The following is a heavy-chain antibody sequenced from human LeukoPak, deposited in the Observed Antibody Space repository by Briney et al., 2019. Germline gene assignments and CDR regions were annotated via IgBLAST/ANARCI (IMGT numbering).Heavy chain of an antibody. V-gene: IGHV3-11*04. CDR1: GFTFSDYY. J-gene: IGHJ5*02. CDR3: ARDKWGSLDWFDP. Sequence: GGSLRLSCAASGFTFSDYYMSWIRQAPGKGLEWVSYISSSGSTIYYADSVKGRFTISRDNARNSLYLQMNSLRAEDTAVYYCARDKWGSLDWFDPWGQGTLVTVSS. D-gene: IGHD7-27*01. CDR2: ISSSGSTI.